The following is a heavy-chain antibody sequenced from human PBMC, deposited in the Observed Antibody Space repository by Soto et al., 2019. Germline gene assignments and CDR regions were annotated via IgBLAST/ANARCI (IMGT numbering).Heavy chain of an antibody. J-gene: IGHJ4*01. V-gene: IGHV3-15*07. CDR2: IKSKTDGGTT. D-gene: IGHD3-22*01. CDR3: TTDSYSTIIIVRFDY. CDR1: GFTFSNAW. Sequence: PGGSLRLSCAAFGFTFSNAWMSWVSQAPGKGLEWVGRIKSKTDGGTTDYAEPVKGRFAISRDDSNNMVYLQMNSLKIEDTAVYYCTTDSYSTIIIVRFDYWGHGTLVTVSS.